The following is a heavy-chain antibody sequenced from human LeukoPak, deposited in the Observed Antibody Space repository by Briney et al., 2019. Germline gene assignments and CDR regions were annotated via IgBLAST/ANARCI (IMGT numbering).Heavy chain of an antibody. V-gene: IGHV3-7*03. CDR3: AKEYYDFWSGPVPPFMDV. CDR2: INHNGNVN. CDR1: GFTFSSYW. Sequence: GGSLRLSCAASGFTFSSYWMNWARQAPGKGLEWVASINHNGNVNYYVDSVKGRFTISRDNAKNSLYLQMNSLRAEDTAVYYCAKEYYDFWSGPVPPFMDVWGQGTTVTVSS. D-gene: IGHD3-3*01. J-gene: IGHJ6*02.